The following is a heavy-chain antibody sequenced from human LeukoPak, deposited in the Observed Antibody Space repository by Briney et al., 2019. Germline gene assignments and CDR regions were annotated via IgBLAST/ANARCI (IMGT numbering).Heavy chain of an antibody. Sequence: PLETLSLTCTVSGDSINGFYWNWIRQPPGKGLEWIGYIYYSGNTNYNPSLKSRVTMPVDTSTNQFSLKLSSVTAADTAVYYCASSKTPWIQLWFFDIWGQGTMVTVSS. CDR3: ASSKTPWIQLWFFDI. V-gene: IGHV4-59*01. J-gene: IGHJ3*02. D-gene: IGHD5-18*01. CDR1: GDSINGFY. CDR2: IYYSGNT.